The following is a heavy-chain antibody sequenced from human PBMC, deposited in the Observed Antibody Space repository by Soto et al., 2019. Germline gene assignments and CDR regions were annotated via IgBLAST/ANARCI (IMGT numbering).Heavy chain of an antibody. V-gene: IGHV3-11*01. Sequence: PGGSLRLSCAASGFTFSDYYMSWIRQAPGKGLEWVSYISSSGSTIYYADSVKGRFTISRDNAKNSLYLQMNSLRAEDTAVYYCARYNYYDSSGYYYVHAFDIWGQGTMVTVSS. J-gene: IGHJ3*02. D-gene: IGHD3-22*01. CDR2: ISSSGSTI. CDR3: ARYNYYDSSGYYYVHAFDI. CDR1: GFTFSDYY.